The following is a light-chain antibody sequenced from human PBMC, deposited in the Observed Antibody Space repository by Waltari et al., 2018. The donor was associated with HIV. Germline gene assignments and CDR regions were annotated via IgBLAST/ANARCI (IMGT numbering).Light chain of an antibody. J-gene: IGLJ3*02. CDR3: QAWDSNTVV. V-gene: IGLV3-1*01. Sequence: SYELTQPPAVSVSTGQTASINCPGNKLEEKEVSWNQQRPGQSPVLVIYQDMKRPLGIPQRISGSNSGNTATLTISGTQAMDEADYYCQAWDSNTVVFGGGTKLTVL. CDR1: KLEEKE. CDR2: QDM.